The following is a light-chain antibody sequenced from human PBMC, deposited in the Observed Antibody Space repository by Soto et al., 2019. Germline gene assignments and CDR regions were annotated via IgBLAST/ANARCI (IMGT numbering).Light chain of an antibody. CDR1: QSVNSN. V-gene: IGKV3-15*01. J-gene: IGKJ2*01. CDR2: GAF. Sequence: EIVLTQSPATLYVSPGERATLSCRASQSVNSNLAWYQVKPGQAPRLLVHGAFTRATGIPPRFSGSGFGTEFTLSISSLQSGDLAVYYCHQYNDWPQYTFGQATEVQMK. CDR3: HQYNDWPQYT.